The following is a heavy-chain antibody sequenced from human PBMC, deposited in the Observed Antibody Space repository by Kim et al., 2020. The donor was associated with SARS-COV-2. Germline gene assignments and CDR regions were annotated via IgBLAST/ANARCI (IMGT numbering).Heavy chain of an antibody. Sequence: GGSLRLSCAASGFTFSSYGMHWVRQAPGKGLEWVAVISYDGSNKYYADSVKGRFTISRDNSKKTLYLQMNSLRAEDTAVYYCAKGGLEQQSEGFDYWGQGTLVTVSS. CDR1: GFTFSSYG. J-gene: IGHJ4*02. D-gene: IGHD1-1*01. V-gene: IGHV3-30*18. CDR2: ISYDGSNK. CDR3: AKGGLEQQSEGFDY.